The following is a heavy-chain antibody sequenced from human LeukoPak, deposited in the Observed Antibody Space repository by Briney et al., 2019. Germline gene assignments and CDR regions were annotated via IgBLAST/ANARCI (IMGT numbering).Heavy chain of an antibody. CDR1: GYTFTGYY. CDR3: ARVVISSDAFDI. CDR2: INPNGGGT. D-gene: IGHD3-22*01. J-gene: IGHJ3*02. V-gene: IGHV1-2*02. Sequence: GASVKVSCKASGYTFTGYYLHWVRQAPGQGLEWMGWINPNGGGTNYEQKFQGRVTMTRETSISTAYMELSRLRSDDTAVYYCARVVISSDAFDIWGQGTMVTVSS.